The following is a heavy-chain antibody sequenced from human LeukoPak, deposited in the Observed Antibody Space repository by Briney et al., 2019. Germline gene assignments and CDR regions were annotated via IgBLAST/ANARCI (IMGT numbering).Heavy chain of an antibody. Sequence: GGSLRLSCAASGFTFDDYAMHWVRHAPGKGLEWVSGISWNSGSIGYADSVKGRFTISRDNAKNSLYPQMNSLRAEDTALYYCAKDTSSSGYVFDYWGQGTLVTVSS. CDR1: GFTFDDYA. V-gene: IGHV3-9*01. D-gene: IGHD3-22*01. CDR2: ISWNSGSI. CDR3: AKDTSSSGYVFDY. J-gene: IGHJ4*02.